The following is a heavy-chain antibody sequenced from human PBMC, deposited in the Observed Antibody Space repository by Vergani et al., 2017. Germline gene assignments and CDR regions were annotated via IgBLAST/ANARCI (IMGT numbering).Heavy chain of an antibody. V-gene: IGHV4-39*07. CDR3: ARVGRQYDFWSGYYLNWFDP. CDR2: IYYSGST. J-gene: IGHJ5*02. D-gene: IGHD3-3*01. CDR1: GGSISSSSYY. Sequence: QLQLQESGPGLVKPSETLSLTCTVSGGSISSSSYYWGWIRQPPGKGLEWIGSIYYSGSTYYNPSLKSRVTISVDTSKNQFSLKLSSVTAADTAVYYCARVGRQYDFWSGYYLNWFDPWGQGTLVTVSS.